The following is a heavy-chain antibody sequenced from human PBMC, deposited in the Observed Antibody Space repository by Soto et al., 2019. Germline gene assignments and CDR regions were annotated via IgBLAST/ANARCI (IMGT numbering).Heavy chain of an antibody. V-gene: IGHV1-18*01. CDR1: GYTFTSYG. J-gene: IGHJ6*02. CDR3: ARVRRPYYYDSSGYYSDV. CDR2: ISAYNGNT. D-gene: IGHD3-22*01. Sequence: VKVSCKASGYTFTSYGISWVRQAPGQGLEWMGWISAYNGNTNYAQKLQGRVTMTTDTSTSTAYMELGSLRSDDTAVYYCARVRRPYYYDSSGYYSDVWGQGTTVTVSS.